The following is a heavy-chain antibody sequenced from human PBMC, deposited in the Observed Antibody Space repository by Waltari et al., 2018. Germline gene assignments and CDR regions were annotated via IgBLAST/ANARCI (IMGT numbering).Heavy chain of an antibody. Sequence: QVQLQQWGAGLLKPSETLSLTCGVYGGSFSGYYWSWIRQPPGKGLEWIGEINHSGTTNYNPSFKSRVTISVDTPKNQVSLKLSSVTAADTAVYYCERGWSHDYWGQGTLVTVSS. D-gene: IGHD2-8*02. CDR1: GGSFSGYY. J-gene: IGHJ4*02. V-gene: IGHV4-34*01. CDR3: ERGWSHDY. CDR2: INHSGTT.